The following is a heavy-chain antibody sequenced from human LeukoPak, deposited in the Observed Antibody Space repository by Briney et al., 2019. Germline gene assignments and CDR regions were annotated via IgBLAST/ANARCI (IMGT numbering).Heavy chain of an antibody. CDR3: AKDPDWEDDC. CDR2: INNNGAST. Sequence: PGGSLRLSCAASGFTFSSYAMSWVRQSPGKGLEWVSGINNNGASTYYADSVKGRFTISRDNSKNTLYLQMNSLRAEDTAVYYCAKDPDWEDDCWGQGTLVTVSS. CDR1: GFTFSSYA. D-gene: IGHD3-9*01. V-gene: IGHV3-23*01. J-gene: IGHJ4*02.